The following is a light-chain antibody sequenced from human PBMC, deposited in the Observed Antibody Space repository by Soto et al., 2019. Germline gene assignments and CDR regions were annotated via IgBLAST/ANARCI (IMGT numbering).Light chain of an antibody. CDR1: QSVSGSY. V-gene: IGKV3-20*01. CDR2: GAS. CDR3: QQYGSSPRT. J-gene: IGKJ2*01. Sequence: EIVLTQSPGTLSLSPGERATLSCRASQSVSGSYLAWYHQKPGQAPRLLLYGASNRATGVPDRFSGSGSGTDFTLTISRLEPEDFAFYYCQQYGSSPRTFGQGTKLEIK.